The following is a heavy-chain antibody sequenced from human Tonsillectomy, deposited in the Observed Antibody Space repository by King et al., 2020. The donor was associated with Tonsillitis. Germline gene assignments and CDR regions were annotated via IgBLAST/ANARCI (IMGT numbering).Heavy chain of an antibody. CDR1: GFTFSTYS. CDR2: IDSSSSFI. Sequence: VQLVESGGGLVKPGGSLRLSCAASGFTFSTYSMNWVRQAPGKGLEWVSSIDSSSSFIYYADSVEGRFTISRDNAKSSVYLQMNRLRAEDTAVYYCARDVMGGNGRDYYYYGMDVWGQGTTVTVSS. D-gene: IGHD4-23*01. CDR3: ARDVMGGNGRDYYYYGMDV. V-gene: IGHV3-21*01. J-gene: IGHJ6*02.